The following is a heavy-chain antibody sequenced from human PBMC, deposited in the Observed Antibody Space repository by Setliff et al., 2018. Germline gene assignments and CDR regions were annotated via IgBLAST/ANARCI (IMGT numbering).Heavy chain of an antibody. J-gene: IGHJ4*02. CDR3: ARLSASVVSPVDH. Sequence: GASVKVSCKASGYIFSDHYMHWVRQAPGRGLEWMGWINPNTGSTNYAQKFQSRVTVTSDTSISTAYLTLTSLRSDDTAIYYCARLSASVVSPVDHWGQGTLVTVSS. CDR2: INPNTGST. V-gene: IGHV1-2*02. CDR1: GYIFSDHY.